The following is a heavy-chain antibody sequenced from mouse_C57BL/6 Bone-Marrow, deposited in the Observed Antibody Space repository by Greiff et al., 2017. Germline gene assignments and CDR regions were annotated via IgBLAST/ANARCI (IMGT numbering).Heavy chain of an antibody. CDR3: ARGRLYYDAMDY. V-gene: IGHV1-4*01. J-gene: IGHJ4*01. Sequence: VKLVESGAELARPGASVKMSCKASGYTFTSYTMHWVKQRPGQGLEWIGYINPSSGYTKYNQKFKDKATLTADKSSSTAYMQLSSLTSEDSAVYYCARGRLYYDAMDYWGQGTSVTVSS. CDR2: INPSSGYT. CDR1: GYTFTSYT.